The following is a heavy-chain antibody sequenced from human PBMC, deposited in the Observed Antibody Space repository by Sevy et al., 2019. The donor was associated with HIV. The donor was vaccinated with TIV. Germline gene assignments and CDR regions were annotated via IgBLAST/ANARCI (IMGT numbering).Heavy chain of an antibody. V-gene: IGHV1-69*13. J-gene: IGHJ5*02. CDR2: IIPIFGTA. D-gene: IGHD3-16*01. CDR1: GGTFSSYA. CDR3: ARVGALSHRSWFDP. Sequence: ASVKVSCKASGGTFSSYAISWVRQAPGQGLEWMGGIIPIFGTANYAQKFQGRVTITADESMSTAYMELSSLRSEDTAVYYCARVGALSHRSWFDPWGQGTLVTVSS.